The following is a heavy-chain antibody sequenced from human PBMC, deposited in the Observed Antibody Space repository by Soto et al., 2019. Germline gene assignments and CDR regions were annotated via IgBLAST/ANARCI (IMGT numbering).Heavy chain of an antibody. CDR1: GFTFSSYW. CDR3: ARDLMPEGSTWIPFFEVLAGNGMDV. V-gene: IGHV3-7*05. Sequence: GGSLRLSCAASGFTFSSYWMSWVRQAPGKGLEWVANIKQDGSEKYYVDSVKGRFTISRDNAKNSLYLQMNSLRAEDTAVYYCARDLMPEGSTWIPFFEVLAGNGMDVWGQGTTVTVSS. CDR2: IKQDGSEK. J-gene: IGHJ6*02. D-gene: IGHD5-18*01.